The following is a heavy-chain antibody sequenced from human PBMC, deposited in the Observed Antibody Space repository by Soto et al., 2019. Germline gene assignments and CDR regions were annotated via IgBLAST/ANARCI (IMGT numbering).Heavy chain of an antibody. J-gene: IGHJ5*02. CDR1: GGSISSGDYY. CDR2: IYYSGST. CDR3: ARDAGLYNSREVWFDP. V-gene: IGHV4-30-4*01. Sequence: NPSETLSLTCTVSGGSISSGDYYWSWIRQPPGKGLEWIGYIYYSGSTYYNPSLKSRVTISVDTSKNQFSLKLSSVTAADTAVYYCARDAGLYNSREVWFDPWGQGTLVTVSS. D-gene: IGHD1-20*01.